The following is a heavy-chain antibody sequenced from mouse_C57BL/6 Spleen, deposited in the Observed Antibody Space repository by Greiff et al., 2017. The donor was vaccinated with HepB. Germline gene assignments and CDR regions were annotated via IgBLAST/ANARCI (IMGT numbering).Heavy chain of an antibody. Sequence: VQLKESGPELVKPGASVKISCKASGYSFTGYYMHWVKQSSEKSLEWIGEINPSTGGTSYNQKFKGKATLTVDKSSSTAYMQLKRLTSEYSAVYYGARWPYTYYFDYWGQGTTLTVSS. D-gene: IGHD2-10*01. V-gene: IGHV1-43*01. CDR2: INPSTGGT. J-gene: IGHJ2*01. CDR3: ARWPYTYYFDY. CDR1: GYSFTGYY.